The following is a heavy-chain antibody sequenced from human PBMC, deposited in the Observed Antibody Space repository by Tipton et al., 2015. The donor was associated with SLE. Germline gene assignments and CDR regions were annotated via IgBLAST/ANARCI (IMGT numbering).Heavy chain of an antibody. Sequence: TLSLTCTVSGGSISRYYWGWIRQPAGKGLEWIGRIYTGGNTKYNPSLESRVTLSVEASKDQFSLRLTSVTAADTAVYYCAREFLNPVTTVHYYFDLWGRGTLVTVSS. CDR1: GGSISRYY. CDR2: IYTGGNT. D-gene: IGHD4-11*01. CDR3: AREFLNPVTTVHYYFDL. J-gene: IGHJ2*01. V-gene: IGHV4-4*07.